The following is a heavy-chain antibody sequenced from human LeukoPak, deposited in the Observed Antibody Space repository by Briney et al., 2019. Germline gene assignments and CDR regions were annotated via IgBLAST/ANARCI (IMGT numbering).Heavy chain of an antibody. CDR3: AKDPNGDYVGAFDS. CDR2: IHGSGETT. Sequence: GGSLRLSCAASALRFSSFAMTWVRQVPGKGLEWVSGIHGSGETTYYADSVKGRFTISRGNSREMLYLQMNSLRVEDTAVYYCAKDPNGDYVGAFDSWGQGTMVTVSS. CDR1: ALRFSSFA. J-gene: IGHJ3*02. D-gene: IGHD4-17*01. V-gene: IGHV3-23*01.